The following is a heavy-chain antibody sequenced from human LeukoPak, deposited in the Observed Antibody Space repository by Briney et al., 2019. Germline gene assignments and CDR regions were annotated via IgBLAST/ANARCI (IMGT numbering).Heavy chain of an antibody. J-gene: IGHJ5*02. CDR2: INHSGST. CDR3: ARTDYRA. Sequence: SETLSLTCAVYGGSFSDYYWSWIRQPPGEGLEWIGEINHSGSTNYNPSLKSLKSRATISVDTSNNQFSLNLSSVTAADTAVYYCARTDYRAWGQGTLVTVSS. D-gene: IGHD4-11*01. V-gene: IGHV4-34*01. CDR1: GGSFSDYY.